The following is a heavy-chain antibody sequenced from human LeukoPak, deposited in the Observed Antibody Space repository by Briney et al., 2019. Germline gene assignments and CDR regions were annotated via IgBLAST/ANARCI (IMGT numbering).Heavy chain of an antibody. D-gene: IGHD2-15*01. CDR1: GFTFSNYW. J-gene: IGHJ4*02. V-gene: IGHV3-74*01. Sequence: GGSLRLSCTASGFTFSNYWMQWVRQVPGKGLVWVSRINGDGSSPSYADSVKGRFTISRANSKNTLYMQMNNLSAEDTAVYYCARETSGSFPYWGQGTLVTVSS. CDR2: INGDGSSP. CDR3: ARETSGSFPY.